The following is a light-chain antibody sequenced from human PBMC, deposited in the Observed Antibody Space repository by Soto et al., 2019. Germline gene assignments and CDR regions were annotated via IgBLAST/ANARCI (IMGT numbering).Light chain of an antibody. CDR3: QQLNSYPLT. V-gene: IGKV1-9*01. CDR2: AAS. Sequence: DIQLTQSPSFLSASVGDRVTITCRASQDISDYLAWYQQRPGKAPKLLIYAASTLQSGVPSRFSGSGSGTEFTLTISSLQPEDFATYSCQQLNSYPLTFGGGTKVKIK. J-gene: IGKJ4*01. CDR1: QDISDY.